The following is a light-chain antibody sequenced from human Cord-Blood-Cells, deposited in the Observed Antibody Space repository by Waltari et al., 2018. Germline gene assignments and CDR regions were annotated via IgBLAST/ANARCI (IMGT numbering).Light chain of an antibody. V-gene: IGLV2-14*01. J-gene: IGLJ1*01. CDR2: DVS. Sequence: QSALTQPASVSGSPGQSITISCTGTSSDAGGYNYVSWYQQHPGKAPKLMIYDVSYRPSGVSNRFSGSKSGNTASLTISGLQAEDEADYYCSSYTSSSTYVFGTGTKVTVL. CDR1: SSDAGGYNY. CDR3: SSYTSSSTYV.